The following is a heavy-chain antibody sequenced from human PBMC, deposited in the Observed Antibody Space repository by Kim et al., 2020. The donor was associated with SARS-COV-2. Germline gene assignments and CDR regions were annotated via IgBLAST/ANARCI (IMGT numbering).Heavy chain of an antibody. J-gene: IGHJ4*02. CDR3: ARGGILTGFDY. CDR1: GFTFSSYG. D-gene: IGHD3-9*01. V-gene: IGHV3-33*05. Sequence: GGSLRLSCAASGFTFSSYGMHWVRQAPGKGLEWVAVISYDGSNKYYADSVKGRFTISRDNSKNTLYLQMNSLRAEDTAVYYCARGGILTGFDYWGQGTLVTVSS. CDR2: ISYDGSNK.